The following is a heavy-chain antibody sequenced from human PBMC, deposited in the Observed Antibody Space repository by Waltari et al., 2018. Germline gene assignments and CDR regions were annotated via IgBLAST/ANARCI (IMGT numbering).Heavy chain of an antibody. CDR2: ISTYNANT. D-gene: IGHD5-18*01. Sequence: QVQLVQSGGEVKPPGASVKVSCKASGYTFTTYGISWVRQAPGQGLEWMAWISTYNANTKYAQRFQGRVIMTTDTSTNTAYMELRGLRSDDTALYYCTRHTAMFGFDIWGQGTTVTVSS. CDR3: TRHTAMFGFDI. V-gene: IGHV1-18*01. J-gene: IGHJ3*02. CDR1: GYTFTTYG.